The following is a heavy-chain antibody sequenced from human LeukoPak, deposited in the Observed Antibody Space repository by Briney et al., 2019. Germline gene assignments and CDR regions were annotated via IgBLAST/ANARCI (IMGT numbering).Heavy chain of an antibody. D-gene: IGHD3-22*01. CDR1: GYTFTSYY. V-gene: IGHV1-46*01. J-gene: IGHJ5*02. Sequence: ASVKVSCKASGYTFTSYYMHWVRQAPGQGLEWMGIINPSGGSTSYAQKFQGRVTMTRDTSTSTVYMALRSLRSDDTAVYYCARAGKTYYYGTSVYYHWGQGTLVTVSS. CDR3: ARAGKTYYYGTSVYYH. CDR2: INPSGGST.